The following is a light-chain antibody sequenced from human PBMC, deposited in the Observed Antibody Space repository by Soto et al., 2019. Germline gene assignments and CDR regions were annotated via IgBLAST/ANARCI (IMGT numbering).Light chain of an antibody. V-gene: IGKV1-5*03. CDR3: QQYESLPYT. CDR2: KAS. J-gene: IGKJ2*01. Sequence: DIQMTQSPSTVSASVGDRVTITCRASQNINTWLAWYQQKPGKAPKLLILKASSLESGVPSRFSGSGSGTHFTFTISSLQPEDFATYYCQQYESLPYTFGQGTKVEI. CDR1: QNINTW.